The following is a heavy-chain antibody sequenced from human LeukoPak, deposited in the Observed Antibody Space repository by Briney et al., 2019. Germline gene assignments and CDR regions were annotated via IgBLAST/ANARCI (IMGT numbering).Heavy chain of an antibody. V-gene: IGHV3-33*01. Sequence: GRSLRLSCAASGFTFSSYGMHWVRQAPGKGLEWVAVIRYDGSNKYYADSVKGRFTISRDNSKNTLYLQMNSLRAEDTAVYYCARERVGAVDYWGQGTLVTVSS. CDR3: ARERVGAVDY. D-gene: IGHD1-26*01. CDR2: IRYDGSNK. J-gene: IGHJ4*02. CDR1: GFTFSSYG.